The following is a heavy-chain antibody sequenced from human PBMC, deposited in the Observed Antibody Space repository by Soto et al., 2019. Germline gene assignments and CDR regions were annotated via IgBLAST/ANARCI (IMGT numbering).Heavy chain of an antibody. CDR3: AKDDSYFGVVNLGIDY. D-gene: IGHD3-3*01. CDR2: ISYDGSNK. J-gene: IGHJ4*02. V-gene: IGHV3-30*18. Sequence: PGGSLRLSCAASGFTFSSYGMHWVRQAPGKGLEWVAVISYDGSNKYYADSVKGRFTISRDNSKNTLYLQMNSLRAEDTAVYYCAKDDSYFGVVNLGIDYWGQGTLVTVSS. CDR1: GFTFSSYG.